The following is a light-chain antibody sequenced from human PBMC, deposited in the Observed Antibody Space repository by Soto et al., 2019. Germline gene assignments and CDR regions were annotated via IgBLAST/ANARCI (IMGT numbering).Light chain of an antibody. CDR1: QTVTDY. J-gene: IGKJ1*01. CDR3: HQTYSTPQT. Sequence: IQMTQSPSSLSASVVDRVTITFRAGQTVTDYLNWYQHKPGKAPKLLIYSASALQSGVPSRFSGSGSGTDFTLTITSLQPEDFGTYYCHQTYSTPQTFGQGTKVDI. V-gene: IGKV1-39*01. CDR2: SAS.